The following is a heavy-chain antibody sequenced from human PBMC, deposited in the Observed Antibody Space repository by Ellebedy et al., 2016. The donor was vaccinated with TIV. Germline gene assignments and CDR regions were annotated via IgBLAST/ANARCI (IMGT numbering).Heavy chain of an antibody. CDR2: ISSGGST. D-gene: IGHD6-13*01. CDR3: ARDPGYSSSWYPYYYGMDV. V-gene: IGHV3-66*01. Sequence: GESLKISCAASGFTVSRNYMSWVRQAPGKGLEWVSVISSGGSTYYADSVKGRFTISRDNSKNTLYLQMNSLRAEDTAVYYCARDPGYSSSWYPYYYGMDVWGQGTTVTVSS. CDR1: GFTVSRNY. J-gene: IGHJ6*02.